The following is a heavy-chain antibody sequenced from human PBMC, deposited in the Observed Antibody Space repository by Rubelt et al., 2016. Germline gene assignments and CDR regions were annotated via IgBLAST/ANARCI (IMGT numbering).Heavy chain of an antibody. CDR2: INPNSGGT. V-gene: IGHV1-2*02. Sequence: QVQLVQSGAEVKKPGASVKVSCKASGYTFTGYYMHWVRQAPGQGLEWMGWINPNSGGTNYAQKFQGRVTITADKSTSTAYMELSSLRSEDTAVYYCARGTPQLWGPNDYWGQGTLVTVSS. CDR3: ARGTPQLWGPNDY. D-gene: IGHD5-18*01. CDR1: GYTFTGYY. J-gene: IGHJ4*02.